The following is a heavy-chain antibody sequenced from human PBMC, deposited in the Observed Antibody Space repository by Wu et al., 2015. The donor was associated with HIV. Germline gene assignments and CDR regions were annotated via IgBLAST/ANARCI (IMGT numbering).Heavy chain of an antibody. CDR2: IYYSGST. CDR3: ARGGSSWYFDY. V-gene: IGHV4-59*11. Sequence: QVQLQESVPGLVKPSETLSLTCTVSGGSISSHYWSWIRQPPGKGLEWIGYIYYSGSTNYNPSLKSRVTISVDTSKNQFSLKLSSVTAADTAVYYCARGGSSWYFDYWGQGTPGHRLL. J-gene: IGHJ4*02. CDR1: GGSISSHY. D-gene: IGHD6-13*01.